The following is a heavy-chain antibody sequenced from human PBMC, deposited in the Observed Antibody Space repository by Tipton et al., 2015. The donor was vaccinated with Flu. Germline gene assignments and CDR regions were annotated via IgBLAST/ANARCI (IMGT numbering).Heavy chain of an antibody. CDR3: APAEFGWSLDY. D-gene: IGHD6-19*01. Sequence: SLRLSCAASGFSFSGSIMHWDRQASGKGLEWVGRIRSKANNYATEYAASVKGRFTISRDDSKNMAFLQMNSLKTEDTAVYFCAPAEFGWSLDYWGQGSPVTVSS. CDR1: GFSFSGSI. J-gene: IGHJ4*02. V-gene: IGHV3-73*01. CDR2: IRSKANNYAT.